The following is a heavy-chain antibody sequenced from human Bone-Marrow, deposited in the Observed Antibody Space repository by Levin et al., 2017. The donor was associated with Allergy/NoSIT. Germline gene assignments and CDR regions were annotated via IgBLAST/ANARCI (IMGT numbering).Heavy chain of an antibody. V-gene: IGHV1-69*04. CDR3: AIAFYYDSSGNYRSAFDL. D-gene: IGHD3-22*01. CDR1: GGSFSSYP. Sequence: KISCKASGGSFSSYPINWVRQAPGQGLEWMGRIIPMPGITNYTQNFQERVTITADRSTSTAYMELSSLRSEDTAVYYCAIAFYYDSSGNYRSAFDLWGQGTRVTVSS. CDR2: IIPMPGIT. J-gene: IGHJ3*01.